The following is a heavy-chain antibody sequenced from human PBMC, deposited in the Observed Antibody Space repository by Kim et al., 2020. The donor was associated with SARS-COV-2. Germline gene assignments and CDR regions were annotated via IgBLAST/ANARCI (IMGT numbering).Heavy chain of an antibody. J-gene: IGHJ4*02. V-gene: IGHV5-51*01. CDR2: IYPGDSDT. CDR1: GYSFTSYW. D-gene: IGHD3-22*01. CDR3: ARTESGLYDSSGLTHFDY. Sequence: GESLKISCKGSGYSFTSYWIGWVRQMPGKGLEWMGIIYPGDSDTRYSPSFQGQVTIAADKSISTAYLQWSSLKASDTAMYYCARTESGLYDSSGLTHFDYWGQGTLVTVSS.